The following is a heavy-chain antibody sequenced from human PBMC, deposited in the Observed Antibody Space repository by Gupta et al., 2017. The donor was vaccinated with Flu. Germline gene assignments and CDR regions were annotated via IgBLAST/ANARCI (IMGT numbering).Heavy chain of an antibody. CDR3: AKGGRHNWNYDGDY. Sequence: QAQLLQSGGGVVHPGTSLGLPLAPSGLPFGTYGMTWVTQAQGKGLEWMAVMSDDGSNQWYADSVRGRFTISRDNSKNTLFLQMNSLRADDTAVYYCAKGGRHNWNYDGDYWGQGTLVTVSS. D-gene: IGHD1-7*01. V-gene: IGHV3-30*18. CDR1: GLPFGTYG. CDR2: MSDDGSNQ. J-gene: IGHJ4*02.